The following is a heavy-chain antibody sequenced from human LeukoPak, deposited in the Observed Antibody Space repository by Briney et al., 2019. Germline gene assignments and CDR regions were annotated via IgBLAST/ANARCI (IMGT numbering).Heavy chain of an antibody. D-gene: IGHD5-18*01. CDR1: GFSVSTNY. J-gene: IGHJ4*02. Sequence: GGSLRLSCAASGFSVSTNYMIWVRQAPGMGLECVSVISNHGTTYYADSVKGRFSISRDNSKNTVFLQMNSLRAEDTAVYYCARDSIRDTAMVFPDYWGQGTLVTVSS. V-gene: IGHV3-53*01. CDR2: ISNHGTT. CDR3: ARDSIRDTAMVFPDY.